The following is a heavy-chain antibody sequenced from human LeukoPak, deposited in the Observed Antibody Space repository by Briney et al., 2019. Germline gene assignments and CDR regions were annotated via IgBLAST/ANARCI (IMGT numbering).Heavy chain of an antibody. CDR2: ISAYNGNT. J-gene: IGHJ6*03. D-gene: IGHD4-17*01. Sequence: ASVKVSCKASGYTFTSYGISWVRQAPGQGLEWMGWISAYNGNTNYAQKLQGRVTITADESTSTAYMELSSLRSEDTAVYYCARVSERTVTTTSYYYYYYMDVWGKGTTVTISS. CDR1: GYTFTSYG. V-gene: IGHV1-18*01. CDR3: ARVSERTVTTTSYYYYYYMDV.